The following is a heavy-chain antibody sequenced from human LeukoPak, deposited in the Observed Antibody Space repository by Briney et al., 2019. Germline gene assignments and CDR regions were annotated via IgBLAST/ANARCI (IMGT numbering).Heavy chain of an antibody. CDR3: ARDGP. D-gene: IGHD3/OR15-3a*01. J-gene: IGHJ4*02. Sequence: SETLSLTCTVSGGSISSSSYYWVWIRQPPGKGLEWIVSIYYSGSTYYNPSRKSRATISVDTSKNQFSLKLSSVPAADTAVYYCARDGPWGQGTLVTVSS. CDR2: IYYSGST. CDR1: GGSISSSSYY. V-gene: IGHV4-39*07.